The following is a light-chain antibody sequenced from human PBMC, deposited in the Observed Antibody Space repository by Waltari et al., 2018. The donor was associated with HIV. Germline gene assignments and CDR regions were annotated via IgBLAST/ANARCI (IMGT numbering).Light chain of an antibody. Sequence: QTVVTQEPSFSVSPGGTGTLTCGLSAGTVTTSYYPRWYQQTPGQAPRTLIYSTNTRSSGVPDRFSGSILGNKAALTITGAQADDESDYYCVLYMGSGIGVFGGGTKLTVL. CDR2: STN. CDR3: VLYMGSGIGV. J-gene: IGLJ2*01. V-gene: IGLV8-61*01. CDR1: AGTVTTSYY.